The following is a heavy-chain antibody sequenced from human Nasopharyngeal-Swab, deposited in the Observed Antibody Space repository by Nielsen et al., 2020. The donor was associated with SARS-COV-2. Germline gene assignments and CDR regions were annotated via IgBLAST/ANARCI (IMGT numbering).Heavy chain of an antibody. CDR2: IYYSGST. D-gene: IGHD3-3*01. CDR3: ASLEFDI. V-gene: IGHV4-31*03. J-gene: IGHJ3*02. Sequence: SETLSLTCTVSGGSISSGGYHWSWIRQHPGKGLEWIGYIYYSGSTYYNPSLKSRVTISVDTSKNQFSLKLSSVTAADTAAYYCASLEFDIWGQGTMVTVSS. CDR1: GGSISSGGYH.